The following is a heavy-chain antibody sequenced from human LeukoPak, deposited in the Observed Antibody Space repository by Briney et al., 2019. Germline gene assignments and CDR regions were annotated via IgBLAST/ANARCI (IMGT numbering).Heavy chain of an antibody. Sequence: SETLSLTCTVSGGSISSSSYYWGWIRQPPGKGLEWIGSIYYSGSTYYNPSLKSRVTISVDTSKNQFSLKLSSVTAADTAVYYRARRGVMIAAADEDTPPNWFDPWGQGTLVTVSS. CDR2: IYYSGST. CDR1: GGSISSSSYY. V-gene: IGHV4-39*01. D-gene: IGHD6-13*01. CDR3: ARRGVMIAAADEDTPPNWFDP. J-gene: IGHJ5*02.